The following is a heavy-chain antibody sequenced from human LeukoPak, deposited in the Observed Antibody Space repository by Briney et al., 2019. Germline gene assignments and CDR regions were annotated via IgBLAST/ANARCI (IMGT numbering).Heavy chain of an antibody. V-gene: IGHV3-23*01. CDR2: VSYTGGMT. Sequence: GGSLRLSCAASGFPFSSYAMSWVRQAPGKGLEWVSAVSYTGGMTYYADSVKGRFTISRDSSKNTLYLQMNGLRAEDTAVYYCAKDGRSDLGDHHEYFDYWGQGTLVTVSS. J-gene: IGHJ4*02. D-gene: IGHD4-17*01. CDR1: GFPFSSYA. CDR3: AKDGRSDLGDHHEYFDY.